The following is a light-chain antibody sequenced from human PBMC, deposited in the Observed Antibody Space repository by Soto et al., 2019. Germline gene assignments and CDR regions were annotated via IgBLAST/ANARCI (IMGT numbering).Light chain of an antibody. Sequence: DLQLTQSPSSLSASVGDRVTITCRASQSISTYLDWYQHKPGKAPKLLIYAASTLQSGVPSRFSGSGSGTHFTLTISSLQPEDFATYYCQQSFSSPPAFGGGTKVEIK. CDR1: QSISTY. CDR2: AAS. CDR3: QQSFSSPPA. V-gene: IGKV1-39*01. J-gene: IGKJ4*01.